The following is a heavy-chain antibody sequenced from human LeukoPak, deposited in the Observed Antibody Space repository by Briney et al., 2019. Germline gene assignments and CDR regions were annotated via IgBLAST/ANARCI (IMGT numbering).Heavy chain of an antibody. CDR3: ARDHSLLWFGELFG. D-gene: IGHD3-10*01. V-gene: IGHV3-7*01. J-gene: IGHJ4*02. CDR1: GFTFSSYW. Sequence: GGSLRLSCAASGFTFSSYWMSWVRQAPGKGLEWVANIKQDGSEKYYVDSVKGRFTISRDNAKNSLYLQMNSLRAEDTAVYYCARDHSLLWFGELFGWGQGTLVTVSS. CDR2: IKQDGSEK.